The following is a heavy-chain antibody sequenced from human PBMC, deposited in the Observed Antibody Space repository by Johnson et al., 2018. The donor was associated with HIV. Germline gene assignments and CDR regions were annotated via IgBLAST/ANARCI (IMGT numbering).Heavy chain of an antibody. CDR1: GFTFSDYY. V-gene: IGHV3-71*02. J-gene: IGHJ3*02. Sequence: VQLVESGGGLVKPGGSLRLSCATSGFTFSDYYMSWIRQPPGKGLVWVGFIRSKAYGGTTEYAASVKGRFTISRDDAKSIAYLQMNSLRAGETALYYCARTPSTDYYDSRGYVDAFDMWGQGTMVTVSS. CDR2: IRSKAYGGTT. CDR3: ARTPSTDYYDSRGYVDAFDM. D-gene: IGHD3-22*01.